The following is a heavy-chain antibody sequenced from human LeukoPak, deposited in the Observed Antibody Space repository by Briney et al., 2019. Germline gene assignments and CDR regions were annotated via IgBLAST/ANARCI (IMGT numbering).Heavy chain of an antibody. CDR1: GFTFSSYG. V-gene: IGHV3-30*02. CDR2: IQYDGSNK. J-gene: IGHJ4*02. Sequence: GGSLRLSCAASGFTFSSYGMHWVRQAPGKGLEWVAFIQYDGSNKYYADSVKGRFTISRDNSKNTLYLQMNSLRAEDTAVYYCAKVTARYSYGSYYFDYWGQGTLVTVSS. CDR3: AKVTARYSYGSYYFDY. D-gene: IGHD5-18*01.